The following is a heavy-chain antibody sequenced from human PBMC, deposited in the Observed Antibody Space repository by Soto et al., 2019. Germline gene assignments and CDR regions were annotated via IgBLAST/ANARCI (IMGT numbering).Heavy chain of an antibody. CDR1: GFTFSTYT. Sequence: EVQLLESGGGLVQPGGSLRLSCVASGFTFSTYTMSWVRQAPGKGLEWVSVISGSGDSPSYADSVQGRFSISRDNPKRTRYLQMNSLRGEDTAMYYCAKARCSTNNCYVPDYWGQGTLVTVSS. CDR2: ISGSGDSP. CDR3: AKARCSTNNCYVPDY. D-gene: IGHD2-2*01. V-gene: IGHV3-23*01. J-gene: IGHJ4*02.